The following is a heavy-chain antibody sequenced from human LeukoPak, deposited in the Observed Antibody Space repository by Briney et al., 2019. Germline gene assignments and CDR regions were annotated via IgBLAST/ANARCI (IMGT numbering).Heavy chain of an antibody. Sequence: ASVKVSCKVSGYTLTELSMHWVRQAPGKGLEWMGGFDPEDGETIYAQKFQGRVTMTEDTSTDTAYMELSSPRSEDTAVYYCATDNPLLVGATYFDYWGQGTLVTVSS. CDR2: FDPEDGET. J-gene: IGHJ4*02. CDR1: GYTLTELS. CDR3: ATDNPLLVGATYFDY. D-gene: IGHD1-26*01. V-gene: IGHV1-24*01.